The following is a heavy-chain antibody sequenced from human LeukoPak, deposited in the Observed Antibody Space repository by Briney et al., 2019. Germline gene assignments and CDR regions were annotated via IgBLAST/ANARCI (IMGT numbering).Heavy chain of an antibody. CDR1: AFNSTDYG. D-gene: IGHD6-13*01. V-gene: IGHV3-30*18. CDR3: AKVGGRSWFYFDS. CDR2: ITHDGSDK. Sequence: GGSLRLSCAYSAFNSTDYGMDWVRQAPGKGLEWVAVITHDGSDKYYADSVKGRFSISRDNSKNSVYLQINSLRPEDTSIYFCAKVGGRSWFYFDSWGQGTVVTVSS. J-gene: IGHJ4*02.